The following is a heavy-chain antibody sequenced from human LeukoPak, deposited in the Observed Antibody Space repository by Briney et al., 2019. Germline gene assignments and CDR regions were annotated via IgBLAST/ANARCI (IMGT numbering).Heavy chain of an antibody. CDR3: ATTIVLVPAATPDY. Sequence: GGSLRPSCAASGFTFSDNYMSWIRQAPGKGLEWVAFIRYDGSNKYTAGSVRGRFTISRDNPKNTVYLQMNSLRAEDTAVYYCATTIVLVPAATPDYWGQGTLVTVSS. J-gene: IGHJ4*02. CDR2: IRYDGSNK. CDR1: GFTFSDNY. V-gene: IGHV3-30*02. D-gene: IGHD2-2*01.